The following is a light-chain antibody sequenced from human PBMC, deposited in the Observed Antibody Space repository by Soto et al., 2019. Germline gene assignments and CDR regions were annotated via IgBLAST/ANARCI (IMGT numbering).Light chain of an antibody. J-gene: IGLJ3*02. V-gene: IGLV2-14*01. CDR3: SSFTTSSTWV. Sequence: QSALTQPASVSGSPGQSIAISCTGTSSDVGKYSYVSWFQQYPGNAPKLMIYEVSNRPSGVSNRFSGSKSGNTASLTISGLQGEHEADYYCSSFTTSSTWVFGGGTQLTVL. CDR2: EVS. CDR1: SSDVGKYSY.